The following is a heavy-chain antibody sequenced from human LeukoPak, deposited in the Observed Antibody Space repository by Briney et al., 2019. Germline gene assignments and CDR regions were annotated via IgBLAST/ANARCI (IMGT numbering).Heavy chain of an antibody. D-gene: IGHD6-19*01. CDR1: GGSSSSSSYY. J-gene: IGHJ4*02. CDR2: IYYSGST. V-gene: IGHV4-39*01. CDR3: ARQGRPGISVAGTMDY. Sequence: SETLSLTCTVSGGSSSSSSYYWGWIRQPPGKGLEWIGSIYYSGSTYYNPSLKSRVTISVDTSKNQFSLKLSSVTAADTAVYYCARQGRPGISVAGTMDYWGQGTLVTVSS.